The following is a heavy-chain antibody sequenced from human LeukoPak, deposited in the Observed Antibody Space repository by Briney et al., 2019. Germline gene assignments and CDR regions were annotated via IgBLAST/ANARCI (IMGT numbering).Heavy chain of an antibody. CDR2: IYYGGST. CDR3: ARHGYDYDSSGYYGAFDI. D-gene: IGHD3-22*01. Sequence: SETLSLTCTVSGGSISSYYWSWIRQPPGKGLEWIGYIYYGGSTNYNPSLKSRVTISVDTSKNQFSLKLSSVTAADTAVYYCARHGYDYDSSGYYGAFDIWGQGTMATVSS. V-gene: IGHV4-59*08. J-gene: IGHJ3*02. CDR1: GGSISSYY.